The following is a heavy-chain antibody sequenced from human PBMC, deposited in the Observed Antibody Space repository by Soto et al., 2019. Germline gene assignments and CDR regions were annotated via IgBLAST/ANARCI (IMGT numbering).Heavy chain of an antibody. Sequence: DVQLVETGGGLVQPGGSLRLSCAVSGFSSSSYAMNWVRQAPGKGLEWVSFISSRGSTIYYADSVEGRFTISRDNAQYSLVLQMDRLKDEDTAVYYCVRLGFCSGARWNHYFYSYAMDVWGQGTTVIVSS. CDR2: ISSRGSTI. CDR3: VRLGFCSGARWNHYFYSYAMDV. J-gene: IGHJ6*02. CDR1: GFSSSSYA. D-gene: IGHD2-15*01. V-gene: IGHV3-48*02.